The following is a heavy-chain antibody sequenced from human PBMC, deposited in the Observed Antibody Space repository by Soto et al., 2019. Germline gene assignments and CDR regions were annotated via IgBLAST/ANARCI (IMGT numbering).Heavy chain of an antibody. Sequence: SVKVTCKASGVTFSCYTISWLRQAPRQRLEWMGRIIPILGIANYAQKFQGRVTITADESTSTAYMELSSLRSEDTAVYYCARRLVVVVAATRLNYYHYGMGVWGQGTTVTVSS. J-gene: IGHJ6*02. CDR1: GVTFSCYT. CDR3: ARRLVVVVAATRLNYYHYGMGV. CDR2: IIPILGIA. V-gene: IGHV1-69*02. D-gene: IGHD2-15*01.